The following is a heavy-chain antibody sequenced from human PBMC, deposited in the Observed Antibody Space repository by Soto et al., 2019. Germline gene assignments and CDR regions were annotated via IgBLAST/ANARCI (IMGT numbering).Heavy chain of an antibody. V-gene: IGHV3-73*02. CDR2: IRRKANNYAT. D-gene: IGHD3-3*01. CDR3: TRGIEVWSGYPRYYLDY. Sequence: EVQLVESGGGLVQPGGSLKLSCAASGFIFSDSALHWVRQASGKGLEWVGRIRRKANNYATTYAASVEGRFAIYRDDSKNTAYLQMNSLKTEDTAIYYCTRGIEVWSGYPRYYLDYWGQGTLVTVSS. CDR1: GFIFSDSA. J-gene: IGHJ4*02.